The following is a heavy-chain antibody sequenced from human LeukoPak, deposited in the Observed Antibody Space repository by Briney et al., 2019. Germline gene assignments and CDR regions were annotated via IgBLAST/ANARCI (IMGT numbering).Heavy chain of an antibody. CDR1: GFTFSDYY. Sequence: GGSLRLSRAASGFTFSDYYMSWIRQAPGKGLEWVSYISSSGSTIYYADSVKGRFTISRDNAKNSLYLQMNSLRAEDTAVYYCARGPSNWNDESYYFDYWGQGTLVTVSS. J-gene: IGHJ4*02. V-gene: IGHV3-11*01. CDR3: ARGPSNWNDESYYFDY. D-gene: IGHD1-1*01. CDR2: ISSSGSTI.